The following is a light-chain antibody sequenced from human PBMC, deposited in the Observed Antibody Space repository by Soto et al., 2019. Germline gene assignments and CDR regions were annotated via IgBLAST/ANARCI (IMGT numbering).Light chain of an antibody. CDR3: CSFSGTYHWV. CDR1: SSDVGGYNY. V-gene: IGLV2-11*01. Sequence: QSALTQPRSVSGSPGQSVTISCTGTSSDVGGYNYVSWYQHLPGKAPKLMIYDVTKRPSGVPDRFSGSKSGNTASLTISGLQDEDEADYHCCSFSGTYHWVFGGGTKLTVL. CDR2: DVT. J-gene: IGLJ3*02.